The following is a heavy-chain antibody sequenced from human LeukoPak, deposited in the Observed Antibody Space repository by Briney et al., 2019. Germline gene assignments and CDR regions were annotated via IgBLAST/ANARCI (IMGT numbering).Heavy chain of an antibody. CDR1: GFTVSSNY. CDR2: ISGSGGST. V-gene: IGHV3-23*01. D-gene: IGHD1-1*01. CDR3: ATQNWNDGADY. J-gene: IGHJ4*02. Sequence: GGSLRLSCAASGFTVSSNYMSWVRQAPGKGLEWVSAISGSGGSTYYADSVKGRFTISRDNSKNTLYLQMNSLRAEDTAVYYCATQNWNDGADYWGQGTLVTVSS.